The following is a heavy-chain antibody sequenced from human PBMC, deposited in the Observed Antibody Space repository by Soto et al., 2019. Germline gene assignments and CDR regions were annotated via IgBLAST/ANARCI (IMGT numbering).Heavy chain of an antibody. D-gene: IGHD1-1*01. CDR3: ARGTTTSAFSAMDV. Sequence: VQLVESGGGVVQPGRSLRLSCAASGFTFSYHALNWVRQAPGKGLEWVAVISFDGGNKYNAESVKGRFTISRDNSNSTLYLQMNSLRAEDTAMYFCARGTTTSAFSAMDVWGQGTTVTVSS. V-gene: IGHV3-30-3*01. J-gene: IGHJ6*02. CDR2: ISFDGGNK. CDR1: GFTFSYHA.